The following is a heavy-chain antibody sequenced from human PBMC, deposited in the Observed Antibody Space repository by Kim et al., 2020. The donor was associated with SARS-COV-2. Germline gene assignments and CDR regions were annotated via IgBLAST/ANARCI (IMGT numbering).Heavy chain of an antibody. CDR1: EDSFTTYW. Sequence: GESLKISCKGSEDSFTTYWISWVRQMPGKGLEWMGKIDPSDSHTDYSPSFQGHVTISVDKSTSTVYLQWNSLEASDTAMYYCASPLWFGDALDIWGQGTMVTVSS. CDR2: IDPSDSHT. J-gene: IGHJ3*02. CDR3: ASPLWFGDALDI. V-gene: IGHV5-10-1*01. D-gene: IGHD3-10*01.